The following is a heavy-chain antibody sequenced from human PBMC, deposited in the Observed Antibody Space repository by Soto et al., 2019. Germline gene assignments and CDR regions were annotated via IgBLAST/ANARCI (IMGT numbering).Heavy chain of an antibody. Sequence: SETLSLTCTVSGGSISSRGYYWGWIRQPPGKGLEWIGTIYYSGRTYYNPSLNSRVTVSVDTSKNQFSLKVTSVTAADTAVYYCARLHGYCISSSCHGHYAMDVWGQGTTVTVSS. J-gene: IGHJ6*02. CDR1: GGSISSRGYY. V-gene: IGHV4-39*01. D-gene: IGHD2-2*01. CDR2: IYYSGRT. CDR3: ARLHGYCISSSCHGHYAMDV.